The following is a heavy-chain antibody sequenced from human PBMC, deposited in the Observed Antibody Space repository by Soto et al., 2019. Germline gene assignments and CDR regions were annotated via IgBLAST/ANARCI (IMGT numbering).Heavy chain of an antibody. Sequence: EVQLVESGGGLVQPGGSLRLSCAASGCTFSSYWMHWVRQAPGKGLVWVSRITSDGGSTTYADAVKGRLTISRDNATNTLYLQMNSLRGEATAVYYCGRVETCSSTSCYSVFDYWGQGTLVTVSS. CDR3: GRVETCSSTSCYSVFDY. J-gene: IGHJ4*02. CDR2: ITSDGGST. D-gene: IGHD2-2*01. V-gene: IGHV3-74*03. CDR1: GCTFSSYW.